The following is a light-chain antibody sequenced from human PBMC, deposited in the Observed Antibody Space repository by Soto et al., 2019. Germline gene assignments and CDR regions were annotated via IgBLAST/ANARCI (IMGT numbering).Light chain of an antibody. CDR2: WAS. CDR3: QQYYSTPPIT. J-gene: IGKJ5*01. CDR1: QSGLNRSNSKNY. Sequence: DIVMTQSPDSLAVSLGERATINCKSSQSGLNRSNSKNYLAWYQQKPGLTPKLLISWASTRESGVPDRFSGSGSETDFTLTISSLQAEDVAVYYCQQYYSTPPITFGQGTRLEIK. V-gene: IGKV4-1*01.